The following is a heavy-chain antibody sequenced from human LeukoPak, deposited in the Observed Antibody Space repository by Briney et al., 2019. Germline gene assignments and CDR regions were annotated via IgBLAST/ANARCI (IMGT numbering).Heavy chain of an antibody. J-gene: IGHJ6*02. CDR2: IHHSDGT. CDR1: GASVSSQNYY. Sequence: SSETLSLTCTVSGASVSSQNYYWGWVRQPPGKGLEWIGSIHHSDGTNHNASLKSRVTISVDTSKNQFSLKLSSVTAADTAVYYCARLETYRLGDHYYGMDVWGQGTTVTVSS. D-gene: IGHD1-1*01. CDR3: ARLETYRLGDHYYGMDV. V-gene: IGHV4-39*07.